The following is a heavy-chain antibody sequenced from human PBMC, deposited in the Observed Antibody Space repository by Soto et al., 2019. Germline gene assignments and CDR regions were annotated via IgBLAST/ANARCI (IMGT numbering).Heavy chain of an antibody. J-gene: IGHJ2*01. Sequence: EVQLVESGGGLVKPGGSLRLSCEASGFTFSSYSMNWVRQAPGKGLEWVSSISSSSSYIYYADSVKGRFTISRDNAKNSLYVQMNSLRAEDTGVYYCARNAKQYRDWYFDLWGRGTLVTVSS. CDR2: ISSSSSYI. CDR3: ARNAKQYRDWYFDL. D-gene: IGHD2-2*01. V-gene: IGHV3-21*01. CDR1: GFTFSSYS.